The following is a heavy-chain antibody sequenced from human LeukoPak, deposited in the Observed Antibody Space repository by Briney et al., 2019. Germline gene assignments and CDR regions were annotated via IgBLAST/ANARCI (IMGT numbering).Heavy chain of an antibody. CDR2: VHRSGST. J-gene: IGHJ4*02. D-gene: IGHD3-10*01. CDR3: AREAVDYGSGSHDY. CDR1: GAYIGSFY. Sequence: SGTLSLTCTVSGAYIGSFYWSWIRQPAGKGLEWIGRVHRSGSTNYIPSMKSRVTMSVDTSKNQLSLKLNTVTAADTAMYYCAREAVDYGSGSHDYWGQGILVTVSS. V-gene: IGHV4-4*07.